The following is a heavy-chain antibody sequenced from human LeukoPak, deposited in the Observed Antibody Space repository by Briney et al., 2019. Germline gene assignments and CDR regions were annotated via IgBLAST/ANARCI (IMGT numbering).Heavy chain of an antibody. Sequence: PGRSLRLSCAASGFIFSTYGLHWVRQVPGKGLEWVAVIEYDGSHKYYADSVKGRFTISRDNSKNTLYLQMNSLRAEDTAVYYCARAIKKEMVRGVITMGDWGQGTLVTVSS. D-gene: IGHD3-10*01. J-gene: IGHJ4*02. CDR1: GFIFSTYG. CDR2: IEYDGSHK. V-gene: IGHV3-30*03. CDR3: ARAIKKEMVRGVITMGD.